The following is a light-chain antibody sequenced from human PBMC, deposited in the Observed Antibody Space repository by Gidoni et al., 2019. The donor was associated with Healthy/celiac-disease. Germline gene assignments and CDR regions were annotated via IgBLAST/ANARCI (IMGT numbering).Light chain of an antibody. V-gene: IGLV3-1*01. CDR1: KLGDKY. CDR3: QAWDSSTAGVV. J-gene: IGLJ2*01. Sequence: SYELTQPPSVSVSPGQTASITCSGDKLGDKYACWYQKKPYQSPVLVIDQDSKRPSGIPERFSGSNSGNTATLTISGKQAMDEADYYCQAWDSSTAGVVFGGGTKLTVL. CDR2: QDS.